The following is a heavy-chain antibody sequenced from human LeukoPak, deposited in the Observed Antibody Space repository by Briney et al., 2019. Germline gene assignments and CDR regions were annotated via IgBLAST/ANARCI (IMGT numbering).Heavy chain of an antibody. CDR3: ARASHYYGSGSYYND. CDR1: GCTFSSYA. D-gene: IGHD3-10*01. J-gene: IGHJ4*02. CDR2: IIPIFGTA. V-gene: IGHV1-69*13. Sequence: SVKVSCKASGCTFSSYAISWVRQAPGQGLEWMGGIIPIFGTANYAQKFQGRVTITADESTSTAYMELSSLRSEDTAVYYCARASHYYGSGSYYNDWGQGTLVTVSS.